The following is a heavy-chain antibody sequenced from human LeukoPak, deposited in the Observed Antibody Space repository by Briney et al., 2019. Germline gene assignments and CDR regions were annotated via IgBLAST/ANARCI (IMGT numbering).Heavy chain of an antibody. J-gene: IGHJ6*03. D-gene: IGHD1-26*01. Sequence: GGSLRLSCAASGFTFDDYGMSWVRQAPGKGLEWVSGINWNGGSTGYADSVKGRFTISRDNAKNSLYLQMNSLRAEDTALYHCARVSGTYYYYYMDVWGKGTTVTVSS. V-gene: IGHV3-20*01. CDR3: ARVSGTYYYYYMDV. CDR2: INWNGGST. CDR1: GFTFDDYG.